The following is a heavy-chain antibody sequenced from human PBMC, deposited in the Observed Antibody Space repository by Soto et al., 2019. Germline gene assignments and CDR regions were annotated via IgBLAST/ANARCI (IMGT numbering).Heavy chain of an antibody. CDR3: AKAKTPHNAFDI. J-gene: IGHJ3*02. D-gene: IGHD2-15*01. V-gene: IGHV3-23*01. CDR2: ISDSGTST. Sequence: APGKGLEWVSGISDSGTSTYYRDSVKGRFTISRDNSKNTVYLQMNSLRAEDTALYYCAKAKTPHNAFDIWGQGTMVTVSS.